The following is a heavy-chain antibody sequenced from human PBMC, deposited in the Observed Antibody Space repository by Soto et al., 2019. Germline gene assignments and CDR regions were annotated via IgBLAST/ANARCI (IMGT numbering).Heavy chain of an antibody. D-gene: IGHD6-6*01. CDR2: IYYSGST. CDR3: ARGEYSSSSFDY. Sequence: SETLSLTCTVSGGSISSGDFYWSWIRQPPGKGLEWIGYIYYSGSTYYNPPLKSRVTISVDTSKNQFSLKLSSVTAADTAVYYCARGEYSSSSFDYWGQGTLVTVSS. V-gene: IGHV4-30-4*01. J-gene: IGHJ4*02. CDR1: GGSISSGDFY.